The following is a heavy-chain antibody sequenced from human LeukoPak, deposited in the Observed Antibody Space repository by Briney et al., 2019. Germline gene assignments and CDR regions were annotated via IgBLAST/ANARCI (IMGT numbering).Heavy chain of an antibody. Sequence: GGSLRLSCAASGFTFSSYWMSWVRQAPGKGLEWVANIKQDGSEKYYVDSVKGRFTISRDNAKNSLYLQMNSLRAEDTAVYYCAKWFSLGYFDYWGQGTLVTVSS. CDR3: AKWFSLGYFDY. CDR2: IKQDGSEK. J-gene: IGHJ4*02. CDR1: GFTFSSYW. V-gene: IGHV3-7*01. D-gene: IGHD3-22*01.